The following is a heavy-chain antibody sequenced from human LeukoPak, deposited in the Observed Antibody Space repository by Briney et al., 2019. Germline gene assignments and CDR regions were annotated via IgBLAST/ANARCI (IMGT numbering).Heavy chain of an antibody. CDR3: AKDGSREDYFDY. CDR1: GFTFSSHS. D-gene: IGHD1-26*01. J-gene: IGHJ4*02. Sequence: TGGSLRLSCAASGFTFSSHSMSWVRQAPGKGLEGVAVISGRGDDTHYADSVKGRFTISRDNSKNTLTLQMNSLRAEDTAVYYCAKDGSREDYFDYWGQGTLVTVSS. CDR2: ISGRGDDT. V-gene: IGHV3-23*01.